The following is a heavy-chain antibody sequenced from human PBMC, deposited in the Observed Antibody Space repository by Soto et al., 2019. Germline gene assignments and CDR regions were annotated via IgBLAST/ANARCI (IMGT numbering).Heavy chain of an antibody. V-gene: IGHV3-33*03. D-gene: IGHD5-12*01. Sequence: SLRLSCAASGFSFSSSGMHWVRQAPGKGLEWVAVIWYDGNKKYYGDSVRGRFTISRDNSKNTLYLEMNSLRAEDTAVYYCAKDFNSLATIYYFDYWGQGTLVTVSS. J-gene: IGHJ4*02. CDR1: GFSFSSSG. CDR3: AKDFNSLATIYYFDY. CDR2: IWYDGNKK.